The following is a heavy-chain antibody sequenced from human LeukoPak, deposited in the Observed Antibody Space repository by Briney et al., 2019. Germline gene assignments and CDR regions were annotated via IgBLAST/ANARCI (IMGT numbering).Heavy chain of an antibody. D-gene: IGHD5-12*01. CDR2: IYYSGST. CDR1: GGSFSSYY. Sequence: SETLSLTCAVYGGSFSSYYWSWIRQPPGKGLEWIGYIYYSGSTNYNPSLKSRVTISVDTSKNQFSLKLSSVTAADTAVYYCARVSGYDWESLYDYWGQGTLVTVSS. V-gene: IGHV4-59*01. CDR3: ARVSGYDWESLYDY. J-gene: IGHJ4*02.